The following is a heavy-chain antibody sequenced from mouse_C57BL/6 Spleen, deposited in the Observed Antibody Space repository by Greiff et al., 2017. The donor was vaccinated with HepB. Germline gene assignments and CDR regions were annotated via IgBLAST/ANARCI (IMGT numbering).Heavy chain of an antibody. J-gene: IGHJ2*02. CDR1: GYSITSGYG. CDR2: ISYSGST. V-gene: IGHV3-2*02. Sequence: DVQLQESGPGLVKPSQSLSLTCTVTGYSITSGYGWNWIRQVPGNKLEWKGYISYSGSTNYNPSLKSRISNTRDTSKNQFFLQLHSVPTEDTATYYCSRTARIKYWGHVTSLTVSS. CDR3: SRTARIKY. D-gene: IGHD1-2*01.